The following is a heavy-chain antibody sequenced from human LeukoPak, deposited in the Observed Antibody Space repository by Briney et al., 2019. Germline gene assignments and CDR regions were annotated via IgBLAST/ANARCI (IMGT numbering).Heavy chain of an antibody. CDR2: INPNSGGT. D-gene: IGHD6-13*01. J-gene: IGHJ4*02. CDR3: ARGKVRAAAGVRSYYFDY. CDR1: GYTFTGYY. V-gene: IGHV1-2*02. Sequence: ASVKVSCKASGYTFTGYYMHWVRQAPGQGLEWMGWINPNSGGTNYAQKFQGRVTMTRNTSISTAYMELSSLRSEDTAVYYCARGKVRAAAGVRSYYFDYWGQGTLVTVSS.